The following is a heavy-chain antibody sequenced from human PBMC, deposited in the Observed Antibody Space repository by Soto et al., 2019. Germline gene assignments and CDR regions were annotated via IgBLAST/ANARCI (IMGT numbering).Heavy chain of an antibody. Sequence: EVQLLESGGGLVQPGGSLRLSCAASGYTFSSYAVTWVRHAPGKGLEWVSAISASGGATYYADSVKGRFTISRDNSKNTVSLQMTSLSADDTAMYYCAKSAIEGSSSGRAGDYWGQGTLVTVSS. V-gene: IGHV3-23*01. J-gene: IGHJ4*02. CDR3: AKSAIEGSSSGRAGDY. CDR1: GYTFSSYA. D-gene: IGHD6-6*01. CDR2: ISASGGAT.